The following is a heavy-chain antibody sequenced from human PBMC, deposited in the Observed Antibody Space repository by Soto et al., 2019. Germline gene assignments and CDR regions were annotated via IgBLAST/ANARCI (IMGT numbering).Heavy chain of an antibody. D-gene: IGHD5-12*01. Sequence: GASVKVSCKASGGTFSSYAISWVRQAPGQGLEWMGGIIPIFGTANYAQKFQGRVTITADESTSTAYMELSSLRSEDTAVYYCARGGATIKGDAFDIWGQGTMVTVSS. V-gene: IGHV1-69*13. CDR3: ARGGATIKGDAFDI. J-gene: IGHJ3*02. CDR1: GGTFSSYA. CDR2: IIPIFGTA.